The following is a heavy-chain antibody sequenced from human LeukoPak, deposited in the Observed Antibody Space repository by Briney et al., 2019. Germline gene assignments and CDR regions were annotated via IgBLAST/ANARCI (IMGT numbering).Heavy chain of an antibody. Sequence: PGGSLRLSCAASGFTFDDYAMHWVRQAPGKGLEWVSGISWNSGSIGYADSVKGRFTISRDNARNSLYLQMNSLRVEDTAVYYCAIDKSWNFPLWGQGTLVTVSS. D-gene: IGHD1-7*01. V-gene: IGHV3-9*01. J-gene: IGHJ4*02. CDR1: GFTFDDYA. CDR2: ISWNSGSI. CDR3: AIDKSWNFPL.